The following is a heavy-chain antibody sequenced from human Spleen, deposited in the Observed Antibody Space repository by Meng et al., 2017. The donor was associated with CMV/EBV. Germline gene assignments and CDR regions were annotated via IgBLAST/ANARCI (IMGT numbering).Heavy chain of an antibody. CDR2: IIPILGIA. Sequence: SVKVSCKASGGTFSSYTISWVRQAPGQGLEWMGRIIPILGIANYAQKFQGRVTITADKSTSTAYMELSSLRSEDTAVYYCARSRYYYDSSGYYNGGYYGMDVWGQGTTVTVSS. D-gene: IGHD3-22*01. V-gene: IGHV1-69*02. CDR1: GGTFSSYT. J-gene: IGHJ6*02. CDR3: ARSRYYYDSSGYYNGGYYGMDV.